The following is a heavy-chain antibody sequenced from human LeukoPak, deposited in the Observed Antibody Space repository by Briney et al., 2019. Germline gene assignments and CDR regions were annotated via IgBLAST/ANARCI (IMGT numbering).Heavy chain of an antibody. CDR3: AKVDSDEISSNDYYGMDV. CDR2: ISWDGGST. CDR1: GFTFDDYT. J-gene: IGHJ6*02. Sequence: GGSLRLSCAASGFTFDDYTMHWVRQAPGKGLEWVSLISWDGGSTYYADSVKGRFTISRDNSKNSLYLQMNSLRTEDTALYYCAKVDSDEISSNDYYGMDVWGQGTTVTVS. V-gene: IGHV3-43*01. D-gene: IGHD6-6*01.